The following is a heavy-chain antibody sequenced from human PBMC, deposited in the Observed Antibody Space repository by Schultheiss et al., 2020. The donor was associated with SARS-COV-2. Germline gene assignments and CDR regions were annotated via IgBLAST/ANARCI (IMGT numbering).Heavy chain of an antibody. D-gene: IGHD3-3*01. CDR3: ARDPDLRFLEWPHLVV. Sequence: ASVKVSCKASGYTFTGYYIHWVRQAPGQGLEWMGWINAGNGNTKYSQKFQGRVTLTTDTSTTTAYMELSSLRSEDTAVYYCARDPDLRFLEWPHLVVWGQGTLVTVSS. V-gene: IGHV1/OR15-3*02. CDR2: INAGNGNT. J-gene: IGHJ4*02. CDR1: GYTFTGYY.